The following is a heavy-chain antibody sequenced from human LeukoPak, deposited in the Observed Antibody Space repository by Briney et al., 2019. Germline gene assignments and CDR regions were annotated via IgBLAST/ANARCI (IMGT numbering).Heavy chain of an antibody. Sequence: SETLSLTCTVSGGSISSSSYYWGWIRQPPGKGLEWIVSIYYSGNTYYNPSLESRVTISVDTSKNQFSLKLSSVTAADTAVYYCARGVQYWGQGTLVTVSS. CDR2: IYYSGNT. D-gene: IGHD1-1*01. CDR1: GGSISSSSYY. V-gene: IGHV4-39*01. J-gene: IGHJ4*02. CDR3: ARGVQY.